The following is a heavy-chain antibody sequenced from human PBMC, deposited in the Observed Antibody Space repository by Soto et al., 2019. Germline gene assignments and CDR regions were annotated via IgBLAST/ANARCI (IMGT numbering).Heavy chain of an antibody. Sequence: QVQLQESGPGLVTPLETLSLTCTVSGGSMSSYYWSWIRQPPGKGLELTGYISYSGTTNYNPSLKSRISRSLDTSNTQFSLNLRSMTAADTAVYYCARAANPGYDFWSGHYTSWFFDLWGRGTLVTVSS. CDR3: ARAANPGYDFWSGHYTSWFFDL. CDR1: GGSMSSYY. J-gene: IGHJ2*01. V-gene: IGHV4-59*01. D-gene: IGHD3-3*01. CDR2: ISYSGTT.